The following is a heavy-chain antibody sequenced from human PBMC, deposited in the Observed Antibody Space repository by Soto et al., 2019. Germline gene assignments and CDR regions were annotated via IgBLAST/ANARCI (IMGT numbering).Heavy chain of an antibody. D-gene: IGHD6-19*01. Sequence: GGSLRLSCAASGFTFSSYAMSWVRQAPGKGLEWVSAISGSGGSTYYADSVKGRFTISRDNSKNTLYLQMNSPRAEDTAVYYCEKDVKSPRDFVRGSRGWYWFDPWGQGTLVTVSS. V-gene: IGHV3-23*01. CDR3: EKDVKSPRDFVRGSRGWYWFDP. J-gene: IGHJ5*02. CDR1: GFTFSSYA. CDR2: ISGSGGST.